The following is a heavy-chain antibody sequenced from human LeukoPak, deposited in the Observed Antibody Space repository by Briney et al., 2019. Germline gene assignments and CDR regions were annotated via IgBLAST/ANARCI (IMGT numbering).Heavy chain of an antibody. CDR1: GFAFGKSA. CDR2: LSSISHYI. Sequence: GGSLRLSCAASGFAFGKSAMIWARQAPGKGLEWVATLSSISHYIYHADSVKGRFTISRDNVKNSLFLQMNNLRAEDTAVYYCARDLSLSMPGGFDYWGQGTLVTVSS. V-gene: IGHV3-21*01. D-gene: IGHD2-2*01. CDR3: ARDLSLSMPGGFDY. J-gene: IGHJ4*02.